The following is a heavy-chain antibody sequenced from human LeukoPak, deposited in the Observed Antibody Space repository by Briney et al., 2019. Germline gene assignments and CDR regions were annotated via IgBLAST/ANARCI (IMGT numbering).Heavy chain of an antibody. Sequence: GGSLRLSCAASGCTFSSYWRSWVRQAPGKGLEWVGDIKQDGSEKSYVDSVKGRFTISRDNANNSLYLQMNSLRAEDTAVYYCARVGQLRHFDCWGQGTLVTVSS. D-gene: IGHD6-6*01. CDR1: GCTFSSYW. J-gene: IGHJ4*02. CDR3: ARVGQLRHFDC. CDR2: IKQDGSEK. V-gene: IGHV3-7*01.